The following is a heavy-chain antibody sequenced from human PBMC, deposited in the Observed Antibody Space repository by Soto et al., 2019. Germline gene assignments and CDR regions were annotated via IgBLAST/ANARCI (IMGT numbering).Heavy chain of an antibody. Sequence: EVQLLESGGGLVQPGGSLRLSCAASGFTFSSYAMSWVRQAPGKGLEWVSAISGSGGSTYYADSVKGRFTISRDNSKNTLYLQMNSLRAEDTAVYYCARVGLMTTVTTWHYGMDVWGQGTTVTVSS. CDR3: ARVGLMTTVTTWHYGMDV. J-gene: IGHJ6*02. CDR1: GFTFSSYA. V-gene: IGHV3-23*01. D-gene: IGHD4-4*01. CDR2: ISGSGGST.